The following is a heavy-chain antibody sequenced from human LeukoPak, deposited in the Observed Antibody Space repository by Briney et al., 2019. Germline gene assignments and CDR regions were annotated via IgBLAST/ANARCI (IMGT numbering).Heavy chain of an antibody. D-gene: IGHD6-19*01. V-gene: IGHV4-59*08. CDR1: GGSISSYY. Sequence: SETLSLTCTVSGGSISSYYWSWIPQPPGKGLEWIGHIYSSGSANYNPSLKSRVTISVDTSKNQLSLKLSSVTAADTAVYYCARHTAYSSILDYWGQGTLVTVSS. CDR2: IYSSGSA. J-gene: IGHJ4*02. CDR3: ARHTAYSSILDY.